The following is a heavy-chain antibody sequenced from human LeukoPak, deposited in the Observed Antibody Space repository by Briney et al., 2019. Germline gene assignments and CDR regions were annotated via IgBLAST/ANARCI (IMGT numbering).Heavy chain of an antibody. V-gene: IGHV5-51*01. CDR1: GYIFTHYW. CDR3: ARRTATSDWEY. J-gene: IGHJ4*02. CDR2: IYPADSDT. Sequence: GESLKISCQVSGYIFTHYWIGWVRQMPGKGLESMGIIYPADSDTTYSPSFQGQVTISVDKSISTVYLQWGSLKASDTAMYYCARRTATSDWEYWGQGTLVTVSS. D-gene: IGHD4-17*01.